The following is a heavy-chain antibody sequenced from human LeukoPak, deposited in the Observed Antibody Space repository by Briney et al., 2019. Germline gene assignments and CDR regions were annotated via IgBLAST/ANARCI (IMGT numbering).Heavy chain of an antibody. CDR3: ARGTMASDF. CDR2: ISISGTTT. V-gene: IGHV3-11*01. J-gene: IGHJ4*02. CDR1: GFTFSDYY. Sequence: GGSLRLSCAASGFTFSDYYMTWIRQTPGKGLEWVSYISISGTTTFYVDSVKGRFTISRDNTKNSLYLQMNSLRAKDTAMYYCARGTMASDFWGQGTLVTVSS. D-gene: IGHD3-10*01.